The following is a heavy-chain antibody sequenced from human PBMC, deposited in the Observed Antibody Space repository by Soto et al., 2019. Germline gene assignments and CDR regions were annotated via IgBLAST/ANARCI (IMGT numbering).Heavy chain of an antibody. D-gene: IGHD3-22*01. Sequence: VKVSCKASGYTFTSYDINWVRQATGQGLEWMGWMNPNSGNTGYAQKFQGRVTMTRNTSISTAYMELSSLRSEDTAVYYCARVSLRWVVIDYWGQGTLVTVSS. J-gene: IGHJ4*02. CDR3: ARVSLRWVVIDY. CDR1: GYTFTSYD. V-gene: IGHV1-8*01. CDR2: MNPNSGNT.